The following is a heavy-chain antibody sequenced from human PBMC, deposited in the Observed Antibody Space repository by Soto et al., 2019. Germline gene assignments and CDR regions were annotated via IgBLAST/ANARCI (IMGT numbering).Heavy chain of an antibody. Sequence: ESGGGVVQPGRSLRLSCAASGFTFSSYGMHWVRQAPGKGLEWVAVISYDGSNKYYADSVKGRFTISRDNSKNTLYLQMNSLRAEDTAVYYCAKSRMPYYASCLGYWGQGTLVTVSS. CDR2: ISYDGSNK. CDR1: GFTFSSYG. D-gene: IGHD3-10*01. CDR3: AKSRMPYYASCLGY. J-gene: IGHJ4*02. V-gene: IGHV3-30*18.